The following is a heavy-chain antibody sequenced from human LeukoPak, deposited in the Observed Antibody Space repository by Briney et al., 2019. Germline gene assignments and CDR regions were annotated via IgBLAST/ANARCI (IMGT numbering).Heavy chain of an antibody. CDR2: ISSTGTTI. CDR1: GFTFSSYE. CDR3: ARTGITVAPPFDY. J-gene: IGHJ4*02. Sequence: GGSLRLSCAASGFTFSSYEMNWVRQAPGKGLEWVSYISSTGTTIYYADSVKGRFTISRDNAKNSLYLQMTSLRAEDTAVYYCARTGITVAPPFDYWGQGTLVTVSS. D-gene: IGHD4-23*01. V-gene: IGHV3-48*03.